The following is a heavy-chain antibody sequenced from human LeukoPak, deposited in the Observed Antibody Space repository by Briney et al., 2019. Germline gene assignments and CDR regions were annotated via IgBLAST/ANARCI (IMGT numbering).Heavy chain of an antibody. CDR3: TRGGSADPFEH. J-gene: IGHJ4*02. CDR2: INFSGST. D-gene: IGHD1-26*01. CDR1: SGSIGSFY. Sequence: SETLSLTCTISSGSIGSFYWSWIRQPPGKGLEWIGYINFSGSTKSNSALESRVTISMDTSKNQFFLKLNSVTAADTAVYYCTRGGSADPFEHWGQGTLVTVSS. V-gene: IGHV4-59*08.